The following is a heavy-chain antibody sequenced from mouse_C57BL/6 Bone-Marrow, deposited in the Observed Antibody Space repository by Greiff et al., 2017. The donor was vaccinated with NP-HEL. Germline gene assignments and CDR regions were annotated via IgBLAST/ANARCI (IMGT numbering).Heavy chain of an antibody. CDR1: GYSFTGYY. CDR2: INPSTGGT. J-gene: IGHJ2*01. CDR3: ARHGSSYVGFDY. D-gene: IGHD1-1*01. Sequence: EVKLQESGPELVKPGASVKISCKASGYSFTGYYMNWVKQSPEKSLEWIGEINPSTGGTTYNQKFKAKATLTVDKSSSTAYMQLKSLTSEDSAVYYCARHGSSYVGFDYWGQGTTLTVSS. V-gene: IGHV1-42*01.